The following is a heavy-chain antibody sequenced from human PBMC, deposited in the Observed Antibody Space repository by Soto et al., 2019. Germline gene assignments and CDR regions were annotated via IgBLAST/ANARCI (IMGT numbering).Heavy chain of an antibody. Sequence: QVQLVQSGAEVKKPGASVKVSCKASGYIFTSYDINWVRQATGQGLEWVGWMNPKSGNTGYEQKFEGRVTMTRNTSISTAYMKLSSLRSEDTAVYYCARAPEYSSTWDFYYYYMDAWGNGTTVAVS. V-gene: IGHV1-8*01. D-gene: IGHD6-13*01. J-gene: IGHJ6*03. CDR3: ARAPEYSSTWDFYYYYMDA. CDR1: GYIFTSYD. CDR2: MNPKSGNT.